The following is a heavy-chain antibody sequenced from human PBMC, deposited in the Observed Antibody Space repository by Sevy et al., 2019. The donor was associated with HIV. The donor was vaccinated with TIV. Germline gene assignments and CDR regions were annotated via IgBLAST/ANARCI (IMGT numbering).Heavy chain of an antibody. V-gene: IGHV1-8*01. CDR3: ARAAGSLNYIYAMDG. Sequence: ASVKVSCKASGYTFPSYEINWVRQATGQGLEWMGWMNPISGNTGYAQKFQGRATMTRNRSISTAYLEGSSLRLEDTAVYYCARAAGSLNYIYAMDGWGQGTTVTVSS. J-gene: IGHJ6*02. CDR2: MNPISGNT. CDR1: GYTFPSYE. D-gene: IGHD1-26*01.